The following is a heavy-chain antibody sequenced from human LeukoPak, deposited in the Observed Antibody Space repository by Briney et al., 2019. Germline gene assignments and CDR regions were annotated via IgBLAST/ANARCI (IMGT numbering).Heavy chain of an antibody. D-gene: IGHD2-15*01. CDR2: ISGSGGSK. V-gene: IGHV3-23*01. Sequence: PGGSLRLSCAASGFTFSSYAMSWVRQAPGKGLEWVSAISGSGGSKYYADSVKGRFTISRDNSKNTLYLQMNSLRAEDTAVYYCANQDQTYYYYGMDVWGQGTTVTVSS. CDR1: GFTFSSYA. CDR3: ANQDQTYYYYGMDV. J-gene: IGHJ6*02.